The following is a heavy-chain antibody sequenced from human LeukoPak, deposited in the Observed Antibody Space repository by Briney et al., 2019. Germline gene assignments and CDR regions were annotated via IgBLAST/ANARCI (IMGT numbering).Heavy chain of an antibody. CDR2: INPSGGST. J-gene: IGHJ5*02. CDR3: ARVPPFGELVLWFDP. D-gene: IGHD3-10*01. Sequence: ASVKVSCKASGYTFTSYYMHWVRQAPGQGLEWMGIINPSGGSTSYAQKFQGRVTMTRNTSISTAYMELSSLRSEDTAVYYCARVPPFGELVLWFDPWGQGTLVTVSS. CDR1: GYTFTSYY. V-gene: IGHV1-46*01.